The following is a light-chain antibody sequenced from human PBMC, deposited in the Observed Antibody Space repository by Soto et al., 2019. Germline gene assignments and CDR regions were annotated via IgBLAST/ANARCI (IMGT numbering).Light chain of an antibody. Sequence: MTQSPSTLSGSVGDRVTITCRASQTISSWLAWYQQKPGQAPRLLIYGASTRAPGFPARFSGSGSGTDFTLTISSLQSEDFAVYYCQQYNNWPWTFGQGTKVEIK. J-gene: IGKJ1*01. V-gene: IGKV3-15*01. CDR1: QTISSW. CDR2: GAS. CDR3: QQYNNWPWT.